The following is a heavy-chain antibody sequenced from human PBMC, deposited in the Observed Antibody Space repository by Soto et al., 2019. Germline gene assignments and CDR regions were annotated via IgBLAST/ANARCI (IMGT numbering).Heavy chain of an antibody. CDR3: ERVAEWIKSPPEWFDS. Sequence: ASVTVSYPASGYSLTSYGISWVRQAPGLGLEWMGWSSGYNGNTNDQQKCQGRDTRTTDTTTKTAYMELRSPRPEDTAVYYCERVAEWIKSPPEWFDSWGQGTLVTVSS. CDR1: GYSLTSYG. V-gene: IGHV1-18*01. J-gene: IGHJ5*01. D-gene: IGHD2-2*03. CDR2: SSGYNGNT.